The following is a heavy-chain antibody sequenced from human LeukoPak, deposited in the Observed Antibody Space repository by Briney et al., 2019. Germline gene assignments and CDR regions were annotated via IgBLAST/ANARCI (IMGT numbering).Heavy chain of an antibody. J-gene: IGHJ4*02. CDR1: GYSFTSYW. CDR2: IYPGYSDT. Sequence: GESLKISCKGSGYSFTSYWIGWVRQMPGKGLEWMGIIYPGYSDTRYSPSFQGQVTISADKSISTAYLQWSSLKASDTAMYYCARQPLSYSGYDQFDYWGQGTLVTVSS. D-gene: IGHD5-12*01. CDR3: ARQPLSYSGYDQFDY. V-gene: IGHV5-51*01.